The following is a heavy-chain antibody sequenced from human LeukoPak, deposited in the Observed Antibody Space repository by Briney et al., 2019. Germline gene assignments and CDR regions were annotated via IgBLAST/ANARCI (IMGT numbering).Heavy chain of an antibody. J-gene: IGHJ4*02. CDR1: GFNVTTTP. CDR3: ARLVYK. D-gene: IGHD6-6*01. Sequence: GGSLRLSCTVSGFNVTTTPMTWVRQAPGQGLEWVSSICSGGGTYYAEFVKGRFTISRDRSKNALYLQMNSLRVEDTAMFYCARLVYKWGQGTLVTVSS. CDR2: ICSGGGT. V-gene: IGHV3-53*01.